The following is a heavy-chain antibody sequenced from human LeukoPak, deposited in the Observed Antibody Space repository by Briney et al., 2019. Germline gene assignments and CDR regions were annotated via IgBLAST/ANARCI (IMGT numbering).Heavy chain of an antibody. Sequence: SVKVSCKASGGTFSSYAISWVRQAPGQGLEWMGGIIPIFGTANYAQKFQGRVTITADESTSTAYMELSSLRSEDTAAYYCARDYDFWSGYYDDAFDIWGQGTMVTVSS. CDR3: ARDYDFWSGYYDDAFDI. CDR2: IIPIFGTA. J-gene: IGHJ3*02. CDR1: GGTFSSYA. D-gene: IGHD3-3*01. V-gene: IGHV1-69*13.